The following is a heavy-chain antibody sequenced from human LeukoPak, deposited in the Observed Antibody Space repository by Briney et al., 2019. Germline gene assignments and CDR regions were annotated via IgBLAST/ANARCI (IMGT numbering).Heavy chain of an antibody. CDR2: IKQDGSEK. CDR1: GFTFSSYA. D-gene: IGHD2-8*01. V-gene: IGHV3-7*01. Sequence: GGSLRLSCAASGFTFSSYAMSWVRQAPGKGLEWVANIKQDGSEKYYVDSVKGRFTISRDNAKNSLYLQMNSLRAEDTAVYYCARDGMVYWGQGTLVTVSS. J-gene: IGHJ4*02. CDR3: ARDGMVY.